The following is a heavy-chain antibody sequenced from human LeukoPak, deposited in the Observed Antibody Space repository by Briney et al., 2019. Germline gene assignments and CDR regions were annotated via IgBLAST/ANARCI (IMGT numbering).Heavy chain of an antibody. CDR3: ARAGTEARIIRNPGSIDSGKTGRSAFDI. CDR1: GFTFSSYE. J-gene: IGHJ3*02. Sequence: PGGSLRLSCAASGFTFSSYEMNWVRQAPGKVLEWVSYISSSGSTIYYADSVKGRFTISRDNAKNSLYLQMNSLRAEDTAVYYCARAGTEARIIRNPGSIDSGKTGRSAFDIWGQGTMVTVSS. V-gene: IGHV3-48*03. CDR2: ISSSGSTI. D-gene: IGHD1-26*01.